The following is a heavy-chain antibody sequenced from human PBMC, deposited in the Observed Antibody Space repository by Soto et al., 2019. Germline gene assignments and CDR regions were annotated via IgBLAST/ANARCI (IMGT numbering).Heavy chain of an antibody. CDR2: IYSGGST. CDR1: GFTVSSNY. V-gene: IGHV3-53*01. D-gene: IGHD5-12*01. Sequence: GGSLRLSCAASGFTVSSNYMSWVRQAPGKGLEWVSVIYSGGSTYYADSVMGRFTISRDNSRNTLYLQMNSLRAEDTAVYYCARDPLSGYDDYYYYYGMDVWGQGTTVTVSS. CDR3: ARDPLSGYDDYYYYYGMDV. J-gene: IGHJ6*02.